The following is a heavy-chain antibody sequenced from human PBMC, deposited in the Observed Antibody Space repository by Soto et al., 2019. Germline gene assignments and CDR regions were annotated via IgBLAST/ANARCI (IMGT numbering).Heavy chain of an antibody. V-gene: IGHV4-61*01. CDR3: GRTESSGACAAWD. CDR2: MCNSGST. J-gene: IGHJ4*01. D-gene: IGHD3-22*01. CDR1: GGSVSSGNYC. Sequence: SETLSLTGTVSGGSVSSGNYCWTWIRQPPGKGLEWIGYMCNSGSTNNNPSLKSRVTISVDTSKNQFSLELSSVTAADTAVYYCGRTESSGACAAWDWGHGTQVTVSS.